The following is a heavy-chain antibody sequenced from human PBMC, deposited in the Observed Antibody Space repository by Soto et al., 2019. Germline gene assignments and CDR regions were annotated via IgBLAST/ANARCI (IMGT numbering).Heavy chain of an antibody. D-gene: IGHD2-21*02. CDR1: GESISSSSYY. V-gene: IGHV4-39*01. J-gene: IGHJ4*02. CDR3: ARQRTTVVTQAYFDH. CDR2: IYYSGRT. Sequence: PSETLSLTCIVSGESISSSSYYWGWIRQPPGKGLEWIGSIYYSGRTYYNPSFKSRVTISIDTSKNYFSLKLSSVTATDTAVYYCARQRTTVVTQAYFDHWGQGALVTVS.